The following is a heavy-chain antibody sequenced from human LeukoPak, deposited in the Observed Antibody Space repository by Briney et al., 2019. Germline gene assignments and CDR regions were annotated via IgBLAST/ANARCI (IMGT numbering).Heavy chain of an antibody. D-gene: IGHD3-22*01. CDR1: GGTFSSYA. Sequence: GASVKVSCKASGGTFSSYAISWVRQAPGQRLEWMGGIIPIFGTANYAQKFQGRVTITADESTSTAYMELSSLRSEDTAVYYCASKTYYDSSGPGDWYFDLWGRGTLVTVSS. J-gene: IGHJ2*01. CDR3: ASKTYYDSSGPGDWYFDL. CDR2: IIPIFGTA. V-gene: IGHV1-69*01.